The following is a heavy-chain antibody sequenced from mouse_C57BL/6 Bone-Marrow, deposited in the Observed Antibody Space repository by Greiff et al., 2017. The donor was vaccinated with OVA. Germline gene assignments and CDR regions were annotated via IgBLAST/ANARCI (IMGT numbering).Heavy chain of an antibody. CDR1: EYEFPSHD. Sequence: DVHLVEPGGGLVQPGESLKLSCESNEYEFPSHDMSWVRKTPEKRLELVAAINSDGGSTYYPDTMERRTIISRDNTKKTLYLQMSSLRSEDTALYYCARHYDYEVYAMDYWGQGTSVTVSS. J-gene: IGHJ4*01. V-gene: IGHV5-2*01. CDR3: ARHYDYEVYAMDY. CDR2: INSDGGST. D-gene: IGHD2-4*01.